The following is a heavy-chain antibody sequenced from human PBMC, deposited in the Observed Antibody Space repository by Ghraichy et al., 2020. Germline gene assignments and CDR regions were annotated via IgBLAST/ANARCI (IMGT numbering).Heavy chain of an antibody. CDR2: ISGSGGST. CDR3: AKGYDFWSGYYIYYYYGMDV. J-gene: IGHJ6*02. V-gene: IGHV3-23*01. CDR1: GFTFSSYA. D-gene: IGHD3-3*01. Sequence: GSLRLSCAASGFTFSSYAMSWVRQAPGKGLEWVSAISGSGGSTYYADSVKGRFTISRDNSKNTLYLQMNSLRAEDTAVYYCAKGYDFWSGYYIYYYYGMDVWGQGTTVTVSS.